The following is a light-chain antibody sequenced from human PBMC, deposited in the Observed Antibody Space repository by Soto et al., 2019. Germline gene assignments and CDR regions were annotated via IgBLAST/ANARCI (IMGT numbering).Light chain of an antibody. CDR3: QQSYSTPIT. J-gene: IGKJ1*01. CDR2: GAS. Sequence: DIQMTHAPSSRSGSVGDRVTITCRASQSISSYLNWYQQKPGKAPKLLIYGASSSQSGVPSRFSGSGSGTDFTLTISSLQPEDFATYYCQQSYSTPITFGQGTKVDIK. CDR1: QSISSY. V-gene: IGKV1-39*01.